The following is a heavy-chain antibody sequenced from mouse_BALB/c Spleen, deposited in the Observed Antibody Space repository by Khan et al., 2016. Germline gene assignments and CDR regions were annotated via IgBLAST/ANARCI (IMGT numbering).Heavy chain of an antibody. J-gene: IGHJ4*01. Sequence: QVQLKESGPGLVQPSQSLSITCTVSGFSLTSYGVHWVRQSPGKGLEWLGVIWRGGSTDYNAAFMSRLSITKDNSKSQVFLKMNSLQADDTAIYDSAKSYGNYAMDYWGQGTSVTVSS. D-gene: IGHD2-10*02. CDR1: GFSLTSYG. CDR3: AKSYGNYAMDY. CDR2: IWRGGST. V-gene: IGHV2-5*01.